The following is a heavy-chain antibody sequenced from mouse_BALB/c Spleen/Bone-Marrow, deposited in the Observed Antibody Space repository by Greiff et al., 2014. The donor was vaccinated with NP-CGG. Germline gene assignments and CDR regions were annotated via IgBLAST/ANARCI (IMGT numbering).Heavy chain of an antibody. J-gene: IGHJ3*01. CDR3: ASYYYGSSLFAY. D-gene: IGHD1-1*01. V-gene: IGHV14-3*02. CDR1: GFNIKDTY. Sequence: EVNVVESGAELVKPGASVKLSCTASGFNIKDTYMHWVKQRPEQGLEWIGRIDPANGNTKYDPKFQGKATITAGTSSNTAYLQLSSLTSEDTAVYYCASYYYGSSLFAYWGQGTLVTVSA. CDR2: IDPANGNT.